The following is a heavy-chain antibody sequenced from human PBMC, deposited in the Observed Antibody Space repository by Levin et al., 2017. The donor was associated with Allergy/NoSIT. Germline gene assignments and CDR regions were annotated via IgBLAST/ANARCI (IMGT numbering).Heavy chain of an antibody. CDR2: ISWNSGSI. CDR1: GFTFDDYA. CDR3: AKGGYYYDSSGFHAFDI. J-gene: IGHJ3*02. Sequence: PGGSLRLSCAASGFTFDDYAMHWVRQAPGKGLEWVSGISWNSGSIGYADSVKGRFTISRDNAKNSLYLQMNSLRAEDTALYYCAKGGYYYDSSGFHAFDIWGQGTMVTVSS. V-gene: IGHV3-9*01. D-gene: IGHD3-22*01.